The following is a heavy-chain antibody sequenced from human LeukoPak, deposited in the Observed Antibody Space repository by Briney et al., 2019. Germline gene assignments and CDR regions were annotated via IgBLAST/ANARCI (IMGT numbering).Heavy chain of an antibody. CDR2: INPNSGGT. CDR1: GYTFTGYY. Sequence: ASVKVSCKASGYTFTGYYMHWVRQAPGQGLEWMGWINPNSGGTNYAQKFQGRVTMTRDTSISTAYMELSRLRSDDTAVYYCARVRTMVVRGVTPGWAFDIWGQGTMVTVSS. CDR3: ARVRTMVVRGVTPGWAFDI. V-gene: IGHV1-2*02. J-gene: IGHJ3*02. D-gene: IGHD3-10*01.